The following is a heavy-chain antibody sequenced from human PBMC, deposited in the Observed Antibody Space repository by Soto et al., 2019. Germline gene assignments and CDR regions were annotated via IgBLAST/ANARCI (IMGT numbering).Heavy chain of an antibody. J-gene: IGHJ4*02. CDR3: AVTYCGGDCYRAFDY. D-gene: IGHD2-21*02. CDR1: GFTFSSYW. Sequence: EVQLVESGGGLVQPGVSLRLSCAASGFTFSSYWMHWVRQAPGKRLVWVSRMNSDGSRTTYADSVKGRFTISRDNAKNTLYLQMNSLRAEDTAVYYCAVTYCGGDCYRAFDYWGQGTLVTVSS. CDR2: MNSDGSRT. V-gene: IGHV3-74*01.